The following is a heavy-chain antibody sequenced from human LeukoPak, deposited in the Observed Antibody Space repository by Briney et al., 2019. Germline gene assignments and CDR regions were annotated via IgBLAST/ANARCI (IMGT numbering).Heavy chain of an antibody. Sequence: RGESLKISCKVSKYTFNTYWIGWVRQMPGKGLEWMGIIYPGDSDTRYGPSFQGQVTISADKSISTAYLQWGSLKASDTAMYYCARRSIMGATQNYIDYWGQGTLVTVSS. D-gene: IGHD1-26*01. CDR1: KYTFNTYW. J-gene: IGHJ4*02. CDR3: ARRSIMGATQNYIDY. CDR2: IYPGDSDT. V-gene: IGHV5-51*01.